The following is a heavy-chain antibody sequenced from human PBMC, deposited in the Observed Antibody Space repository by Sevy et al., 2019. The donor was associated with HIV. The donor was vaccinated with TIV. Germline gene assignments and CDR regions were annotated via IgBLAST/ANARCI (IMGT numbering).Heavy chain of an antibody. V-gene: IGHV3-43*01. D-gene: IGHD1-26*01. CDR2: ISWDGGSR. CDR3: AKEKGEGSGSYFDY. Sequence: GGSLRLSCAASGFTFDDYTMHWVRQAPGKGLEWVSLISWDGGSRYYADSVKGRFTISRDNSKNSLYLQMNSLRTEDTALYYCAKEKGEGSGSYFDYWGQGTLVTVSS. J-gene: IGHJ4*02. CDR1: GFTFDDYT.